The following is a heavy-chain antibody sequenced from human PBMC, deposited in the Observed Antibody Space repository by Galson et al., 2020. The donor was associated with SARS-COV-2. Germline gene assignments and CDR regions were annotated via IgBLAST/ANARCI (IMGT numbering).Heavy chain of an antibody. CDR2: ISTSSNYT. Sequence: NSGGSLRLSCASSGFPFSTYSMNWVRLAPGKRLEWVSSISTSSNYTYYVDSVKGRFSISRDNPKNSLYLHMNSLRAEDTAVYYCARDEGIRGYNYGRLYYGMDVWGQGTTVTVSS. J-gene: IGHJ6*02. CDR1: GFPFSTYS. CDR3: ARDEGIRGYNYGRLYYGMDV. V-gene: IGHV3-21*01. D-gene: IGHD5-18*01.